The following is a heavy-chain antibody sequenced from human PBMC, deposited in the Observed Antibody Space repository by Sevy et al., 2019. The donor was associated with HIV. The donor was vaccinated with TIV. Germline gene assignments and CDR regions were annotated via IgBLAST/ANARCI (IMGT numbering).Heavy chain of an antibody. D-gene: IGHD2-8*01. CDR2: FSFDCGKI. CDR3: AREGCTKPLDY. Sequence: GGSLRLSCTASGFTFRKYSMSWIRQTPGKGLEWVSTFSFDCGKINYADSVKGRFTISRDDSRNTFYLQMNSLRAEDTAIYYCAREGCTKPLDYWGQGTVVTVSS. V-gene: IGHV3-23*01. J-gene: IGHJ4*02. CDR1: GFTFRKYS.